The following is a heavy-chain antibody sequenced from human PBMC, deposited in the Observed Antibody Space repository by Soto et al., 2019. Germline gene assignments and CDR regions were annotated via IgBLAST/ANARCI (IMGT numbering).Heavy chain of an antibody. V-gene: IGHV1-58*02. Sequence: ASVKVSCKASGFTFTSSAMQWVRQARGQRLEWIGWIVVGSGNTNYAQKFQERVTITRDMSTSTAYMELSSLRSEDTAVYYCAADVKQVLSHRSYYYYYMDVWGKGTTVTVSS. CDR2: IVVGSGNT. J-gene: IGHJ6*03. CDR1: GFTFTSSA. D-gene: IGHD3-16*01. CDR3: AADVKQVLSHRSYYYYYMDV.